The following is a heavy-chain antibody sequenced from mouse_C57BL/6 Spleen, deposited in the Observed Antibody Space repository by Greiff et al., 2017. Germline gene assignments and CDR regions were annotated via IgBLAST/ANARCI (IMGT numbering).Heavy chain of an antibody. CDR2: IAPNSGGT. D-gene: IGHD1-1*01. CDR1: GYTFTSYW. J-gene: IGHJ3*01. Sequence: VQLQQPGAELVKPGASVKLSCKASGYTFTSYWMHWVKQRPGRGLEWIGRIAPNSGGTKYNEKFKSKATLTVDKPSSTAYMQLSSLTSEDSAVYYCAREGDYYGSSYTFAYWGQGTLVTVSA. V-gene: IGHV1-72*01. CDR3: AREGDYYGSSYTFAY.